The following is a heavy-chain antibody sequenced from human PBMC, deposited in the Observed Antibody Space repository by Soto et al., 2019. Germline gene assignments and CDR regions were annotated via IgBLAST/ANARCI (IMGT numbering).Heavy chain of an antibody. J-gene: IGHJ4*02. Sequence: SETLSLTCTVSGGSISSNYWSWIRQPPGKGLEWIGYIYHSGSTYYNPSLKSRVTISVDRSKNQFSLKLSSVTAADTAVYYCARDGVAAGIDYWGQGTLVTVPQ. V-gene: IGHV4-59*12. D-gene: IGHD6-13*01. CDR3: ARDGVAAGIDY. CDR1: GGSISSNY. CDR2: IYHSGST.